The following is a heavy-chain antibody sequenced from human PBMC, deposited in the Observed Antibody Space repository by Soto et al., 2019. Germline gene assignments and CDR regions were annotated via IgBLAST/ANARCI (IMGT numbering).Heavy chain of an antibody. V-gene: IGHV3-9*01. CDR3: AKEMGYDLSPLGYFDY. CDR1: GFTFDDYA. D-gene: IGHD5-12*01. J-gene: IGHJ4*02. CDR2: ISWNSGSI. Sequence: PGGSLRLSCAASGFTFDDYAMHWVRQAPGKGLEWVSGISWNSGSIGYADSVKGRFTISRDNAKNSLYLQMNSLRSEDTALYYCAKEMGYDLSPLGYFDYWGQGTLVTVSS.